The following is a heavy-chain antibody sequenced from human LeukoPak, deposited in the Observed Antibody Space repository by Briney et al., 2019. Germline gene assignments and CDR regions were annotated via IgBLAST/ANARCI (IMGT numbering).Heavy chain of an antibody. CDR2: ITSTGSGI. J-gene: IGHJ4*02. V-gene: IGHV3-48*03. CDR1: GFTFSSYE. Sequence: GGSLRLSCAASGFTFSSYEMIWVRQAPGKGLEWVSYITSTGSGIYYADSVKGRFAIPRDNAKNSLNLQMNSLRAEDTAVYYCARRTITAGFGFDYWGQGTLVTVSS. CDR3: ARRTITAGFGFDY. D-gene: IGHD5-12*01.